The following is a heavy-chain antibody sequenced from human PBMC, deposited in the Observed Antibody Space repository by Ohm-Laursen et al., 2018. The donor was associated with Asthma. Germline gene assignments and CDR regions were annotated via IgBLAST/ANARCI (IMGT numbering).Heavy chain of an antibody. V-gene: IGHV3-33*01. CDR3: VRDGGIAARHYFGMDV. CDR1: GFTFSRFG. Sequence: SLSLSCAASGFTFSRFGMHWVRQAPGTGLEWVALIWYDGSNKYYADSVKGRFTISRDDSKNTLYLQMNSLRAEDTAVYYCVRDGGIAARHYFGMDVWGQGTTVTVSS. CDR2: IWYDGSNK. D-gene: IGHD6-6*01. J-gene: IGHJ6*02.